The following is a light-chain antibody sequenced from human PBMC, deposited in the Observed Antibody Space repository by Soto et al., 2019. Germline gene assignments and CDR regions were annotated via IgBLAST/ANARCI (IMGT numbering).Light chain of an antibody. Sequence: QSALTQPRSVSGSSGQSVTISCTGTSSDVGAYNYVSWYQQHPGKAPKFVIYDVNKRPSGVPDRFSGSKSGNTASLTISGLQAEDEADYYCCSYTGNYILFGGGTKLTVL. CDR1: SSDVGAYNY. CDR2: DVN. CDR3: CSYTGNYIL. J-gene: IGLJ2*01. V-gene: IGLV2-11*01.